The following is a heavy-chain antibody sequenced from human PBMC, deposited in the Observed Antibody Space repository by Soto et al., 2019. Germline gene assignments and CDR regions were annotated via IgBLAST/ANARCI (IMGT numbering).Heavy chain of an antibody. V-gene: IGHV3-48*01. J-gene: IGHJ6*03. CDR2: ISSSSSTI. Sequence: GGSLRLSCAASGFTFSSYSMNWVRQAPGKGLEWVSYISSSSSTIYYADSMKGRFTISRDNAKNSLYLQMNSLRAEDTAVYYCAREGRFLEWSSMGYYYYMDVWGKGTTVTVSS. CDR3: AREGRFLEWSSMGYYYYMDV. CDR1: GFTFSSYS. D-gene: IGHD3-3*01.